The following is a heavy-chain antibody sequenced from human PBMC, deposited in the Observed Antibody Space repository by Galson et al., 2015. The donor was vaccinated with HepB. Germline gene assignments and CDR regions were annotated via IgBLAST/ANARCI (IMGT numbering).Heavy chain of an antibody. CDR2: INSDGSIT. CDR3: ARADGGWIDY. V-gene: IGHV3-74*01. J-gene: IGHJ4*02. CDR1: GFTFSSHW. Sequence: SLRLSCAASGFTFSSHWMHWVRQAPGKGLVWVSRINSDGSITGNADSVKGRFTISRDNARNTLHLQMNNLRVDDTAVYYCARADGGWIDYWGQGTLVTVSS. D-gene: IGHD3-16*01.